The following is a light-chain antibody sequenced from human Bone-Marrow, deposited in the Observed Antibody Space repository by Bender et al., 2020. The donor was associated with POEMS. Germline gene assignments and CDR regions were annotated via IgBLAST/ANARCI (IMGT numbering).Light chain of an antibody. CDR2: DVS. V-gene: IGLV2-14*02. Sequence: QSALTQSASVSGSPGQSITISCTGTASDIGLYNLVSWYQHHPGKAPKVMIYDVSNRPSGVSNRFSGSKSGNTASLTISGLQAEDEADYYCSSYTSSSVYVFGTGTKVTVL. J-gene: IGLJ1*01. CDR1: ASDIGLYNL. CDR3: SSYTSSSVYV.